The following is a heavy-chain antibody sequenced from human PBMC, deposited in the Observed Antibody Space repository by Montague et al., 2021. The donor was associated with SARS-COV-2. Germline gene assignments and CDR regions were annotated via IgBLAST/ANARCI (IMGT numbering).Heavy chain of an antibody. CDR3: ARAIWHLDV. CDR2: IYTGGYV. CDR1: GDSISRHY. Sequence: SETLSLTCSVSGDSISRHYWSWIRQSDGKGLEWIGRIYTGGYVNYNPALQNRVSMSVDTSKSQVSLNVTSVTAADTAVYYCARAIWHLDVWGRGILVTVSS. J-gene: IGHJ2*01. V-gene: IGHV4-4*07.